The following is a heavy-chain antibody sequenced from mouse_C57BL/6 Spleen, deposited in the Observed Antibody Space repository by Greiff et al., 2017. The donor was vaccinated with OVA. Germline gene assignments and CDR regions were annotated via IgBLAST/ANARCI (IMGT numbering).Heavy chain of an antibody. J-gene: IGHJ4*01. V-gene: IGHV1-80*01. Sequence: QVQLQQSGAELVKPGASVKISCKASGYAFSSYWMNWVKQRPGKGLEWIGQIYPGDGDTNYNGKFKGKATLTADKSSSTAYMQLSSLTSEDSAVYFCARRIVGSYAKDYWGQGTSVTVSS. CDR2: IYPGDGDT. CDR3: ARRIVGSYAKDY. D-gene: IGHD1-1*01. CDR1: GYAFSSYW.